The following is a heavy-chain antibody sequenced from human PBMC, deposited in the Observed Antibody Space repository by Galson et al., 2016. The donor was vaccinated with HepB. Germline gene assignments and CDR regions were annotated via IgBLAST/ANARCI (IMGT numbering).Heavy chain of an antibody. V-gene: IGHV3-23*01. Sequence: SLRLSCAASGFVFSNFGLSWVRQAPGKGLEWVASISTRRTTYYSDSVQGRFTISRDNSNNTLYLQMNGLRAEDTAVYYCAKERLVRRIFDYWGQGTRLTVSS. CDR1: GFVFSNFG. D-gene: IGHD1-1*01. CDR2: ISTRRTT. CDR3: AKERLVRRIFDY. J-gene: IGHJ4*02.